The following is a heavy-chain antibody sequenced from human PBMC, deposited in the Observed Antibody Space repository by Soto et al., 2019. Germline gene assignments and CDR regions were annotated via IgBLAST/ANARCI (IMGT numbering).Heavy chain of an antibody. J-gene: IGHJ4*02. D-gene: IGHD3-22*01. CDR1: GFALSARGEG. CDR2: IYWNDDK. V-gene: IGHV2-5*01. Sequence: QITLKESGPTLVKPTQTLTLTCTFSGFALSARGEGVGWIRQPLGKALEWLALIYWNDDKRYSPSLKSRLTITKDTSKNQVVLTMTNMDPVDTGTYHCANRRNYYDSSGYYPGVDYFETWGQGTLVTGSS. CDR3: ANRRNYYDSSGYYPGVDYFET.